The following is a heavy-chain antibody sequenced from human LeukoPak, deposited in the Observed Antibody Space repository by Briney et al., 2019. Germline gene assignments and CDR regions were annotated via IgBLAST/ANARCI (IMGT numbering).Heavy chain of an antibody. D-gene: IGHD3-10*01. Sequence: SETLSLTCTVSGDSISTYSWIWIRQPPGKGLGCIGYISYSGSTNFNPSLQSRVTMSVATSKNQFSLKLSSVTAADTAVYYCAKAMSSAWNFDLWGRGTLVTVSS. J-gene: IGHJ2*01. CDR1: GDSISTYS. V-gene: IGHV4-59*01. CDR3: AKAMSSAWNFDL. CDR2: ISYSGST.